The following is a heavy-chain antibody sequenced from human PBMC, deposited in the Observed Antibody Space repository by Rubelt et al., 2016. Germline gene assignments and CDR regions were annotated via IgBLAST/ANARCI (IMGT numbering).Heavy chain of an antibody. CDR2: IYYSGST. Sequence: QVQLQESGPGLVKPSETLSLTCTVSGYSISSGYYWGWIRQPPGKGLEWIGSIYYSGSTYYNPSLKSRVTISVDTSKNQFSLKRSSGTAADTAVYYWARDVGGSGYELDGWGQGTLVTVSS. CDR3: ARDVGGSGYELDG. D-gene: IGHD5-12*01. V-gene: IGHV4-38-2*02. J-gene: IGHJ4*02. CDR1: GYSISSGYY.